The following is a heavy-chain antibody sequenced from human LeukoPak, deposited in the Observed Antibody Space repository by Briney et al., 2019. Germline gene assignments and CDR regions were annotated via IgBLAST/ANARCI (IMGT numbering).Heavy chain of an antibody. CDR1: GGSISSGGYY. CDR3: ARDRDIAVAGTRYYYYGMDV. J-gene: IGHJ6*04. V-gene: IGHV4-31*03. D-gene: IGHD6-19*01. Sequence: PSETLSLTCTVSGGSISSGGYYWSWIRQHPGKGLEWIGYIYYSGGTYYNPSLKSRVTISVDTSKNQFSLKLSSVTAADTAVYYCARDRDIAVAGTRYYYYGMDVWGKGTTVTVSS. CDR2: IYYSGGT.